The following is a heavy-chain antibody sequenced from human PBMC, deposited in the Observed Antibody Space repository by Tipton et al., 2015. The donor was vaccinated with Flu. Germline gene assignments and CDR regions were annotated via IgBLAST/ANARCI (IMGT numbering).Heavy chain of an antibody. V-gene: IGHV3-30*02. J-gene: IGHJ6*02. CDR2: IRHDESDK. CDR3: ARDHPPSITVLGEITDYFGMAV. D-gene: IGHD3-3*01. CDR1: GFMFSGYG. Sequence: QVQLVQSGGGVVQPGGSLRLSCAASGFMFSGYGMHWVRQAPGKGLEWVAFIRHDESDKYYADSVKGRFTISRDNAKNSLYLQMNSLRAEDTAVYYCARDHPPSITVLGEITDYFGMAVWGQGTTVTVSS.